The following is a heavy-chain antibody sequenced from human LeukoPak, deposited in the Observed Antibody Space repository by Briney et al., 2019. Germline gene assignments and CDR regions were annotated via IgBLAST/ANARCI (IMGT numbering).Heavy chain of an antibody. Sequence: SETLSLTCTVSGGSISSSSYYWGWIRQPPGKGLEWIGSIYYNGSTYYNPSLKSRVTISVDTSKNQFSLKLSSVTAADTAVYYCARDNTAWYYFDYWGQGTLVTVSS. D-gene: IGHD5-18*01. CDR1: GGSISSSSYY. V-gene: IGHV4-39*07. CDR2: IYYNGST. CDR3: ARDNTAWYYFDY. J-gene: IGHJ4*02.